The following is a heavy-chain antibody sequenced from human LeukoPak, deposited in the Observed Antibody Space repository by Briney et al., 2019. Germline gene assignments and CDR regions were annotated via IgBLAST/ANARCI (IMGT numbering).Heavy chain of an antibody. CDR3: ARVGSPSGYYSIATYYYYYYMDV. V-gene: IGHV4-59*01. J-gene: IGHJ6*03. CDR1: GGSISSYY. D-gene: IGHD3-22*01. Sequence: SETLSLTCTVSGGSISSYYWSWIRQPPGKGLEWIGYIYYSGSTNYNPSLKSRVTISVDTSKNQFSLKLSSVTAADTAVYYCARVGSPSGYYSIATYYYYYYMDVWGKGTTVTVSS. CDR2: IYYSGST.